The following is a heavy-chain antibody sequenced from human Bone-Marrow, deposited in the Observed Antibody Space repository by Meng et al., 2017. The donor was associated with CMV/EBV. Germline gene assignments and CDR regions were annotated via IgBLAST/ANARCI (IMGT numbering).Heavy chain of an antibody. D-gene: IGHD1-1*01. Sequence: SQTLSHTWTVSPRSMSSSSYYCGWIRQPPGKGLEWIGSIYYSGSTYYNPSLKSRVTISVDTSKNQFSLKLSSVTAADTAVYYCARDWSRTGTTGWVDPWGQGTLVTFSS. CDR3: ARDWSRTGTTGWVDP. V-gene: IGHV4-39*07. J-gene: IGHJ5*02. CDR2: IYYSGST. CDR1: PRSMSSSSYY.